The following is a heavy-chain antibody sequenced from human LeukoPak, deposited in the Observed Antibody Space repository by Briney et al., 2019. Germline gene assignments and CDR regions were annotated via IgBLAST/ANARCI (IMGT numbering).Heavy chain of an antibody. CDR3: AREGIAAAGEH. J-gene: IGHJ1*01. V-gene: IGHV3-74*01. Sequence: PGGSLRLSCAASGFTFSTYWMHWVRQAPGKGLVWVSRINTDGASTIYADSVKGRFTISRDNAKNTLYLQMKSLRVEDTAVYYCAREGIAAAGEHWGQGTLVTVSS. CDR2: INTDGAST. D-gene: IGHD6-13*01. CDR1: GFTFSTYW.